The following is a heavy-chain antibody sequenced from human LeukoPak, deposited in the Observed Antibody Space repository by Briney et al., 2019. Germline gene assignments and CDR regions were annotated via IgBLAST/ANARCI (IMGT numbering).Heavy chain of an antibody. Sequence: KTSGTLSLTCSVSGDYINTGHWWSWIRQPPGKGLEWIGEINHSGSTNYNPSLKSRVTISVDTSKNQFSLKLSSVTAADTAVYYCARRGNYDDHDYWGQGTLVTVSS. J-gene: IGHJ4*02. D-gene: IGHD3-22*01. CDR3: ARRGNYDDHDY. CDR1: GDYINTGHW. CDR2: INHSGST. V-gene: IGHV4-4*02.